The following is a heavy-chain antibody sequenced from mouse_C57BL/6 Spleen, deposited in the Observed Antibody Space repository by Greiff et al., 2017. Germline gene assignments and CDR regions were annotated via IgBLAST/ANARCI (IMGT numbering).Heavy chain of an antibody. J-gene: IGHJ1*03. CDR2: IYPGDGDT. Sequence: VQLQESGPELVKPGASVKISCKASGYAFSSSWMNWVKQRPGKGLEWIGRIYPGDGDTNYNGKFKGKATLTADKSSSTAYMQLSSLTSEDSAVYFCARDGKGGYWYFDVWGTGTTVTVSS. D-gene: IGHD2-1*01. CDR1: GYAFSSSW. V-gene: IGHV1-82*01. CDR3: ARDGKGGYWYFDV.